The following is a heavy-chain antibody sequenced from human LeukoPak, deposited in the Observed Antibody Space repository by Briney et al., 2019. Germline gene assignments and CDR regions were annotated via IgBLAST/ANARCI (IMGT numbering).Heavy chain of an antibody. Sequence: GGSLRLSCAASGFTFSSYAMSWVRQAPGKGLEWVSIISDNGGSTYYAGSVKGRFTISRDNSKNTLYLQMNSLRVEDTAVYYCAKDQQQWLVDWFDPWGQGTLVTVSS. J-gene: IGHJ5*02. CDR1: GFTFSSYA. CDR3: AKDQQQWLVDWFDP. D-gene: IGHD6-19*01. CDR2: ISDNGGST. V-gene: IGHV3-23*01.